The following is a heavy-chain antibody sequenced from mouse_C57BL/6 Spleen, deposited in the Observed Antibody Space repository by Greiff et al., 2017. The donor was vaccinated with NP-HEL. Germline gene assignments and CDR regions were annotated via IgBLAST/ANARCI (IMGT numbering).Heavy chain of an antibody. CDR1: GYTFTSYG. Sequence: QVHVKQSGAELARPGASVKLSCKASGYTFTSYGISWVKQRTGQGLEWIGEIYPRSGNTYYNEKFKGKATLTADKSSSTAYMGLRSLTSEDSAVYFCALITTDFDYWGQGTTLTVSS. V-gene: IGHV1-81*01. D-gene: IGHD1-1*01. J-gene: IGHJ2*01. CDR3: ALITTDFDY. CDR2: IYPRSGNT.